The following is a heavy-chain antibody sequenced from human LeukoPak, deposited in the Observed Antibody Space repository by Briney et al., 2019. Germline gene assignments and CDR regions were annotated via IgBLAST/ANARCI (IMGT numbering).Heavy chain of an antibody. CDR3: ARDSEFFQH. CDR1: GFTFSDYY. V-gene: IGHV3-11*06. CDR2: ISSSSIYR. J-gene: IGHJ1*01. Sequence: PGGSLRLSCAASGFTFSDYYMTWIRQAPGKGLEWVSYISSSSIYRTYADSVKGRFTISRDNAKNSLYLQMNNLRAEDTAVYYCARDSEFFQHWGQGTLITVSS.